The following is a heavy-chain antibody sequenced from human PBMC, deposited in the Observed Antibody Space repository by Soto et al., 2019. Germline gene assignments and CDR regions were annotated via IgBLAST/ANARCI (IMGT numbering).Heavy chain of an antibody. Sequence: SETLSLTCTVSGGSISSSSYYWGWIRQPPGKGLEWIGSIYYSGSTYYNPSLKSRVTISVDTSKNQFSLKLSSVTAADTAVYYCARAGVRFLEWLLFPSYFDYWGQGTLVTVSS. J-gene: IGHJ4*02. V-gene: IGHV4-39*01. D-gene: IGHD3-3*01. CDR3: ARAGVRFLEWLLFPSYFDY. CDR2: IYYSGST. CDR1: GGSISSSSYY.